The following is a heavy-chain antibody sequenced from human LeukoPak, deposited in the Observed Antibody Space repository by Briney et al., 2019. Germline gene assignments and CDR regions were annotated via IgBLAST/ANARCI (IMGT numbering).Heavy chain of an antibody. V-gene: IGHV3-66*01. Sequence: PGGSLRLSCAASGFTVSSNYMSWVRQAPGKGLEWVSVFYSGGNTYYADSAKGRFTISRDNSKNTLYLQMNSLRAEDTAVYYCARNGLSNDGFAAFDIWGQGTMVTVSS. D-gene: IGHD4-11*01. CDR3: ARNGLSNDGFAAFDI. J-gene: IGHJ3*02. CDR2: FYSGGNT. CDR1: GFTVSSNY.